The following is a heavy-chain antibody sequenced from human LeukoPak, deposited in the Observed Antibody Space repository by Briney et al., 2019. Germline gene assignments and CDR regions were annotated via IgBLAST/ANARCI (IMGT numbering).Heavy chain of an antibody. CDR2: IYPGDSDT. CDR3: ARRLTVGGFDY. Sequence: GESLKISCRGSGYNFPAYWIGWVRQMPGKGLEWMGIIYPGDSDTRYSPSFQGQVTISADKSISTAYLQWSSLKASDTAMYYCARRLTVGGFDYWGQGTLVTVSS. J-gene: IGHJ4*02. D-gene: IGHD1-14*01. CDR1: GYNFPAYW. V-gene: IGHV5-51*01.